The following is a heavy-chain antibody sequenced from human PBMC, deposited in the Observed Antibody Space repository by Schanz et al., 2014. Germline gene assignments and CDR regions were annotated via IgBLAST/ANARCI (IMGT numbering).Heavy chain of an antibody. CDR1: GFTFTTYA. CDR2: ISPTGSST. J-gene: IGHJ4*02. Sequence: GQLVESGGGLVKPGGSLRLSCAASGFTFTTYAMTWVRQAPGKGLEWVSNISPTGSSTYYADSVKGRFTISRDNSKNTLDLQMNSLRAEDTAIYYCAKDLAAVGVFDYWGQGSLVTVSP. D-gene: IGHD6-13*01. CDR3: AKDLAAVGVFDY. V-gene: IGHV3-23*04.